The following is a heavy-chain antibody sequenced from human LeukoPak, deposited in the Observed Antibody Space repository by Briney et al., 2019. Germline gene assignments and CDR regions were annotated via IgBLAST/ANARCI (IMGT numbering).Heavy chain of an antibody. V-gene: IGHV1-2*06. CDR1: GYTFTGSY. J-gene: IGHJ5*02. CDR2: INPNIGVT. D-gene: IGHD3-3*01. Sequence: ASVKVSCKASGYTFTGSYIHCVRQAPGQGLEWMGRINPNIGVTNYAQKFKGRVSMTRDTSSSTAYMELSRLRSDDTAVYYCARNTFGAVTDFDPWGQGTLVTVSS. CDR3: ARNTFGAVTDFDP.